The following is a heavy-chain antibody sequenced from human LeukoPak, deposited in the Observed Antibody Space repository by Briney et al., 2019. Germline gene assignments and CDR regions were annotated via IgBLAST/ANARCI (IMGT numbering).Heavy chain of an antibody. CDR2: TYYRSKWYN. D-gene: IGHD4-23*01. J-gene: IGHJ3*02. CDR1: GDSFSSYSAA. V-gene: IGHV6-1*01. CDR3: ARSGGHDACDI. Sequence: SQTPSLTCALSGDSFSSYSAAWSWIRQSPSRGLEWLGRTYYRSKWYNDYAVSVKSRITLNPDTSKNQFSLQLTSVPPEDTAVYYCARSGGHDACDIWGQGTMVTVSS.